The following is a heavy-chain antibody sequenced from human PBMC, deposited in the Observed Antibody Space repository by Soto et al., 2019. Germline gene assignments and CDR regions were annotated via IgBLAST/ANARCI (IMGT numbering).Heavy chain of an antibody. J-gene: IGHJ3*02. CDR1: GGSISSYY. D-gene: IGHD3-3*01. CDR2: IYYSGST. V-gene: IGHV4-59*01. CDR3: ARPYDFWSGYPDAFDI. Sequence: PSEPLSLTCSVSGGSISSYYWSWIRQPPGKGLEWIGYIYYSGSTNYNPSLKSRVTISVDTSKNQFSLKLSSVTAADTAVYYCARPYDFWSGYPDAFDIWGQGTMVTVSS.